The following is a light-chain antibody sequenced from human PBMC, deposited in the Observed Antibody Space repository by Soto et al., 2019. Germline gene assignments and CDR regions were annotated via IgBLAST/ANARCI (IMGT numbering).Light chain of an antibody. CDR1: QSVSTN. CDR3: QQYDNWPPWT. CDR2: GAS. V-gene: IGKV3-15*01. J-gene: IGKJ1*01. Sequence: EIVMTQSPATLSVSPGERATLSCRASQSVSTNLAWYQQKPGQAPRLVIYGASTRAAGIPARFSGRGSGTDCTLTISSLQSEDFAVYYCQQYDNWPPWTFGQGPKVEVK.